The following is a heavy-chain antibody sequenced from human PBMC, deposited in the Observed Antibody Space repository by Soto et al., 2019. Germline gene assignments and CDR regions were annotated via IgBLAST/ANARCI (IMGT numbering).Heavy chain of an antibody. CDR2: ISYDGSNK. CDR1: GFTFSSYA. V-gene: IGHV3-30-3*01. Sequence: QVQLVESGGGVVQPGRSLRLSCAASGFTFSSYAMHWVCQAPGKGLEWVAVISYDGSNKYYADSVKGRFTISRDNSKNTLYLQMNSLRAEDTAVYYCARDFDSSSWYHYYGMDVWGQGTTVTVSS. D-gene: IGHD6-13*01. CDR3: ARDFDSSSWYHYYGMDV. J-gene: IGHJ6*02.